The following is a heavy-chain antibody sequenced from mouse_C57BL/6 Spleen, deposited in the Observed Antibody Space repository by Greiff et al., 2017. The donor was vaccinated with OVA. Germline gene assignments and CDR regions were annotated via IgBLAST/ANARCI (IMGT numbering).Heavy chain of an antibody. Sequence: QVQLQQPGAELVRPGSSVKLSCKASGYTFTSYWMDWVKQRPGQGLEWIGNIYPSDSETHYNQKFKDKATLTVDKSSSTAYMQLSSLTSEGSAVYYCARQHYYGSSPDWFAYWGQGTLVTVSA. CDR3: ARQHYYGSSPDWFAY. CDR1: GYTFTSYW. CDR2: IYPSDSET. V-gene: IGHV1-61*01. D-gene: IGHD1-1*01. J-gene: IGHJ3*01.